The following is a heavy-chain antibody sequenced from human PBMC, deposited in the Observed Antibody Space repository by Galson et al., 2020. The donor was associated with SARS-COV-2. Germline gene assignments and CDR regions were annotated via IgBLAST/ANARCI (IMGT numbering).Heavy chain of an antibody. CDR1: RGSISGHY. CDR3: AKLADRRRTSEDY. CDR2: VSDSGSA. V-gene: IGHV4-59*08. J-gene: IGHJ4*02. D-gene: IGHD3-3*02. Sequence: ETSETLSLTCTVTRGSISGHYWSWIRQPPGKGLEWLGYVSDSGSANYNPSLKSRVTISLDTPKKQFSLKVKSATAADTAVYYCAKLADRRRTSEDYWGQGTLVTVSS.